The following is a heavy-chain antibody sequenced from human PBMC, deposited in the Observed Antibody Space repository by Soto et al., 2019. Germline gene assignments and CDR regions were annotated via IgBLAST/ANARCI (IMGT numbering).Heavy chain of an antibody. CDR3: AKAGRPYYDLWSENLLDP. D-gene: IGHD3-3*01. Sequence: PGGSLRLSCAASGFTFTTYAMTWVRQAPGKGLEWVSSISGSGGATYYADSVKGRFTISSDDSKNTLYLQMASLRAEDTALYYCAKAGRPYYDLWSENLLDPWGQGTLVTVSS. CDR1: GFTFTTYA. CDR2: ISGSGGAT. V-gene: IGHV3-23*01. J-gene: IGHJ5*02.